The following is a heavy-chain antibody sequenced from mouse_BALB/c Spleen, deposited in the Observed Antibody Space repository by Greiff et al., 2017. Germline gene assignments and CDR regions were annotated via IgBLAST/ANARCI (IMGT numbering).Heavy chain of an antibody. CDR2: ISSGGGNT. CDR3: ARVRPYYYAMDY. Sequence: EVTLMESGGGLVKPGGSLKLSCAASGFTFCSYTMSLVRQTPEKRLEWVATISSGGGNTYYPDSVKGRFTISRDNAKNNLYLQMSSLRSEDTALYYCARVRPYYYAMDYWGQGTSVTVSS. CDR1: GFTFCSYT. V-gene: IGHV5-9*03. D-gene: IGHD2-14*01. J-gene: IGHJ4*01.